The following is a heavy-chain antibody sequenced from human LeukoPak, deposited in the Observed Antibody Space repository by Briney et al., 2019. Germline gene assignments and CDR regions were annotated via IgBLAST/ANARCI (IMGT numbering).Heavy chain of an antibody. D-gene: IGHD6-13*01. CDR1: GGSISSYY. V-gene: IGHV4-59*08. CDR2: IYYSGST. J-gene: IGHJ5*02. Sequence: PSETLSLTFTVSGGSISSYYWSWIRQPPGKGLEWIGYIYYSGSTNYNPSLKSRVTISVDTSKNQFSLKLSSVTAADTAVYYCARGYISSWYPNWFDPWGQGTLVTVSS. CDR3: ARGYISSWYPNWFDP.